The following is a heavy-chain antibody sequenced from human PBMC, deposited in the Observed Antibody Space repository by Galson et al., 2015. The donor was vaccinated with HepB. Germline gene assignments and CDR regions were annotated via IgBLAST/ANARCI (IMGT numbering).Heavy chain of an antibody. D-gene: IGHD1-26*01. V-gene: IGHV3-53*01. Sequence: SLRLSCAASGFTVSSNSMSWVRQAPGKGLEWVSVIYSGGSTYYADSVKGRFTISTDNTKNTLYLQMNSLRAEDTAVYYCARAEGDPGWEVLQAFHIGGQGTMVTVYS. CDR1: GFTVSSNS. J-gene: IGHJ3*02. CDR3: ARAEGDPGWEVLQAFHI. CDR2: IYSGGST.